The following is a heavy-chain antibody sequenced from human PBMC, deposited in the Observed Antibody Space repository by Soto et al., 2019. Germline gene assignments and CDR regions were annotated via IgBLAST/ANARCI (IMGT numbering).Heavy chain of an antibody. V-gene: IGHV4-30-2*01. CDR2: IYHSGST. Sequence: PSETLSLTCAVSGGSISSGGYSWSWIRQPPGKGLEWIGYIYHSGSTYYNPSLKSRVTISVDRSKNQFSLKLRSVTVADTAVYYCARHEQGPAFDHWGQGTLVTVSS. D-gene: IGHD6-13*01. CDR3: ARHEQGPAFDH. CDR1: GGSISSGGYS. J-gene: IGHJ5*02.